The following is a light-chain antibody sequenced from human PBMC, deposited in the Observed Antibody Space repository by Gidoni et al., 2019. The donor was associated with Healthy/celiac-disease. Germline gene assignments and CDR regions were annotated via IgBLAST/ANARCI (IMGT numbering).Light chain of an antibody. Sequence: EIVLTQSPATLSLSPGERATLPCWASRTVSSYLAWYQQKPGQAPRLLIYDASNRATGIPARFSGSGSGTDFTLTISSLEPEDFAVYYCQQRSNWPPWTFGQGTKVEIK. CDR3: QQRSNWPPWT. CDR2: DAS. CDR1: RTVSSY. V-gene: IGKV3-11*01. J-gene: IGKJ1*01.